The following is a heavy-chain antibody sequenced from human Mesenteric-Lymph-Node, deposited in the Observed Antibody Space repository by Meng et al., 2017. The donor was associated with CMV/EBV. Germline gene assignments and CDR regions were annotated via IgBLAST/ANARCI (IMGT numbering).Heavy chain of an antibody. D-gene: IGHD3-10*01. CDR1: DDSISTTNW. CDR2: IYHSGRT. J-gene: IGHJ4*02. Sequence: VSDDSISTTNWWSWVRQPPGKRLEWIGEIYHSGRTNYNPSLKSRVTMLVDKSDNQFSLTLSSVTAADTAVYYCARDNSYGSGTSFDYWGQGTMVTVSS. V-gene: IGHV4-4*02. CDR3: ARDNSYGSGTSFDY.